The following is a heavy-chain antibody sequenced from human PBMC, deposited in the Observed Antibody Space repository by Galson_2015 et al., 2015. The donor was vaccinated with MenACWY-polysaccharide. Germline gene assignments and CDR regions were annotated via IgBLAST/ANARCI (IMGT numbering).Heavy chain of an antibody. CDR1: GSRFSNSG. D-gene: IGHD6-13*01. V-gene: IGHV3-30*02. CDR3: AREGDTYRSGRYGS. J-gene: IGHJ4*02. CDR2: IQYDGSNK. Sequence: SLRLSCAASGSRFSNSGMHWVRQAPGKGLEWVAVIQYDGSNKVYADSVKGRFTISRDKSRNTLYLQMDSLRPEDTAVYFCAREGDTYRSGRYGSWGQGTVVTVSS.